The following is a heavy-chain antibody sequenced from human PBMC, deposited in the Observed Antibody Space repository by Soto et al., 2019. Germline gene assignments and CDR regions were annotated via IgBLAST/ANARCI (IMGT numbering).Heavy chain of an antibody. CDR3: ARDPGQDEAMDY. V-gene: IGHV3-33*01. CDR2: IWHDGKNK. Sequence: QVQVVESGGGVVQPGTSLRLSCAASGFTFSNFGMHWVRQAPGKGLEWVAVIWHDGKNKYYADSAKGRFTISRDNSKNTLYLQKNSLRAEDTAVYYCARDPGQDEAMDYWGQGTLVTVSS. J-gene: IGHJ4*02. CDR1: GFTFSNFG.